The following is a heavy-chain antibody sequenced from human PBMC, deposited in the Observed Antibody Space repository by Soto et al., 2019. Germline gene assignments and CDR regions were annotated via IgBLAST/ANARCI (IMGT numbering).Heavy chain of an antibody. D-gene: IGHD2-2*01. CDR3: TTARYCSRDACPAAE. CDR2: IGPNPTNT. Sequence: EVQLLESGGGLVQPGGSLRLSCAASGFSFSATGMLWVRQPPGGGLEWVSAIGPNPTNTKYADSVNGRFTISRDNSKSTVFLQVTNLRAEDTALYYCTTARYCSRDACPAAEWGQGTLITVSS. CDR1: GFSFSATG. J-gene: IGHJ4*02. V-gene: IGHV3-23*05.